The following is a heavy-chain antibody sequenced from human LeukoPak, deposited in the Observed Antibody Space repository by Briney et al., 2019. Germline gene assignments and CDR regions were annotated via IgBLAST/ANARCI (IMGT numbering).Heavy chain of an antibody. CDR1: GGSISSYY. D-gene: IGHD3-3*01. CDR2: IYYSGST. V-gene: IGHV4-59*12. CDR3: ARDRTPLRLDDFWSGYPQKQNYYYYGMDV. Sequence: SETLSLTCTVSGGSISSYYWSWIRQPPGKGLEWIGYIYYSGSTNYNPSLKSRVTISVDTSKNQFSLKLSSVTAADTAVYYCARDRTPLRLDDFWSGYPQKQNYYYYGMDVWGQGTTVTVSS. J-gene: IGHJ6*02.